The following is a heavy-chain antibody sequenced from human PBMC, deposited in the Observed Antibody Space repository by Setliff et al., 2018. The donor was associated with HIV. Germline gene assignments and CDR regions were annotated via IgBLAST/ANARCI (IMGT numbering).Heavy chain of an antibody. CDR1: GYSISSSNW. J-gene: IGHJ4*02. CDR2: IYHNGNT. D-gene: IGHD3-22*01. Sequence: SETLSLTCAVSGYSISSSNWWAWFRQPPGKGLEWIGCIYHNGNTNYNPSLRSRVTMSIDTSKNQFFLKLSSVTALDTATYYCARMGNSYDSSGSYDYFDYWGQGTLVTVSS. CDR3: ARMGNSYDSSGSYDYFDY. V-gene: IGHV4-28*06.